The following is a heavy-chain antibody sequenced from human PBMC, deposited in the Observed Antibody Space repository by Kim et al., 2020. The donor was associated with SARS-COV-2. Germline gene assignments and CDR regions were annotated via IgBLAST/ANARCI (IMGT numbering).Heavy chain of an antibody. J-gene: IGHJ4*02. V-gene: IGHV3-23*01. D-gene: IGHD3-10*01. Sequence: YAGSVKGRLTISSDNSKNTLYRQMNSLRGEDTAVYYCAKGGTMVRGVIGYWGQGTLVTVSS. CDR3: AKGGTMVRGVIGY.